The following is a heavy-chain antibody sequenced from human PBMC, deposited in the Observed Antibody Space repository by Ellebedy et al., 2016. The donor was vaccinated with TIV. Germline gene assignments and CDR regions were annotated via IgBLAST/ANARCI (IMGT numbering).Heavy chain of an antibody. CDR1: GGTFSSYA. CDR3: ASTWSGLWGYYYGMDV. D-gene: IGHD2-21*01. J-gene: IGHJ6*02. V-gene: IGHV1-69*13. CDR2: IIPILGTA. Sequence: SVKVSXXASGGTFSSYAISWVRQAPGQGLEWMGGIIPILGTANYAQKFQGRVTITADESTSTAYMELSSLRSEDTAVYYCASTWSGLWGYYYGMDVWGQGTTVTVSS.